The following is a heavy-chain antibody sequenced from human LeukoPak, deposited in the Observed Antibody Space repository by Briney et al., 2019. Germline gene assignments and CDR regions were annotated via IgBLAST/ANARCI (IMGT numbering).Heavy chain of an antibody. CDR2: IYYSGST. Sequence: SETLSLTCTVSGGSFSSYYWSWIRQPPGKGLEWIGYIYYSGSTNYNPSLKSRVTISVDTSKNQFSLKLSSVTAADTAVHYCASGAPFETYFEYWGQGTLVTVSS. J-gene: IGHJ4*02. CDR1: GGSFSSYY. V-gene: IGHV4-59*01. CDR3: ASGAPFETYFEY. D-gene: IGHD3-10*01.